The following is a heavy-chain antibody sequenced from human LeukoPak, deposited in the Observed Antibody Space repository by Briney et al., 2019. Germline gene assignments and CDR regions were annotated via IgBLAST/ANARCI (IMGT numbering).Heavy chain of an antibody. CDR2: ISSNGDTT. CDR1: GFTFSKYA. V-gene: IGHV3-64D*09. J-gene: IGHJ4*02. CDR3: VKGKTTVVTAPFDY. Sequence: GGSLRLSCSASGFTFSKYAMYWVRQAPWKGLEYVSAISSNGDTTYCADSVKGRFTISRDNSKNTQYLQMSSLRAEDTAVYYCVKGKTTVVTAPFDYWGQGTLVIVSS. D-gene: IGHD4-23*01.